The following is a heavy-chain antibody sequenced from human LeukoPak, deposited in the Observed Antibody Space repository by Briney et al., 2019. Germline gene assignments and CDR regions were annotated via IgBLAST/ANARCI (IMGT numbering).Heavy chain of an antibody. D-gene: IGHD1-14*01. Sequence: PGGSLRPSCAASGFTFSSYAMSWVRQAPGKGLEWVSDTSASGGNTYYADSVKGRFTISRDNSKNTLYLQMNSLGAEDTAVYYCARYLATFDYWGQGTLVTVSS. V-gene: IGHV3-23*01. CDR3: ARYLATFDY. CDR2: TSASGGNT. CDR1: GFTFSSYA. J-gene: IGHJ4*02.